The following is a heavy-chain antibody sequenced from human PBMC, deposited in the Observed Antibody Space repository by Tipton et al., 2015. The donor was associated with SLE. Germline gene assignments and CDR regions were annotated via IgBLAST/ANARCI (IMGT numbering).Heavy chain of an antibody. CDR1: GFSFSTYW. V-gene: IGHV5-51*01. CDR3: ATGGNDYGDPGRGPDFDY. D-gene: IGHD4-17*01. Sequence: VQLVQSGAEVKQPGESLKISCKGSGFSFSTYWIAWVRQMPGKGLEWMGSIYPGDSETRNSPSFEGQVTISADTSLSTAYLQWSSLKASDTAMYYCATGGNDYGDPGRGPDFDYWGQGTLVTVSS. J-gene: IGHJ4*02. CDR2: IYPGDSET.